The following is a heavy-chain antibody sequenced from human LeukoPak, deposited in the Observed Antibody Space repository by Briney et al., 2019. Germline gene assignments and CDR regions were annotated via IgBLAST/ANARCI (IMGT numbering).Heavy chain of an antibody. CDR3: GRELDWLPTLDY. V-gene: IGHV3-74*01. Sequence: PGGSLRLSCAASGLTFSNYWMHWVRQAPGKGLVWVSRINSDGSSTRYADSVKGRFTISRDNAKNTLYLQMNSLRAEDTAVYYCGRELDWLPTLDYWGQGTLVTVSS. J-gene: IGHJ4*02. D-gene: IGHD3-9*01. CDR1: GLTFSNYW. CDR2: INSDGSST.